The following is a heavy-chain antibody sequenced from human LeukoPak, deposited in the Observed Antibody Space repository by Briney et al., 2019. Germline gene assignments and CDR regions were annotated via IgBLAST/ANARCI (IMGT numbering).Heavy chain of an antibody. CDR1: GFTFSNYE. CDR2: ISNSGTTI. J-gene: IGHJ4*02. V-gene: IGHV3-48*03. CDR3: ARAVAGTPIDY. Sequence: PGGSLRLSCAASGFTFSNYEMNWVRQAPGKGLEWVSYISNSGTTIYYTDSVKGRFTISGDNAQNSLYLQMNSLRAEDTAVYYCARAVAGTPIDYWGQGTLVTVSS. D-gene: IGHD6-19*01.